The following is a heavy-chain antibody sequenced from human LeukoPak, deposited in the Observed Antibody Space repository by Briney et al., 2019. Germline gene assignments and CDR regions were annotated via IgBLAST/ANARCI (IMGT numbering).Heavy chain of an antibody. V-gene: IGHV3-30*03. CDR2: ISYDGSNK. J-gene: IGHJ6*03. CDR3: ARDSSRGYYYYYMDV. Sequence: GGSLRLSCAASGFTFSSYGMHWVRQAPGKGLERVAVISYDGSNKYYADSVKGRFTISRDNSKNTLYLQMNSLRPEDTAVYYCARDSSRGYYYYYMDVWGKGTTVTVSS. CDR1: GFTFSSYG.